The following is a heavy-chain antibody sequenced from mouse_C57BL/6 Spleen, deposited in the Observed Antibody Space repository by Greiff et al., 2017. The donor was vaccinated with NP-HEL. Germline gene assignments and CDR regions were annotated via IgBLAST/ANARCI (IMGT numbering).Heavy chain of an antibody. CDR1: GYAFSSSW. J-gene: IGHJ3*01. CDR3: ATDGYPAWFAY. CDR2: IYPGDGDT. Sequence: LQESGPELVKPGASVKISCKASGYAFSSSWMNWVKQRPGKGLEWIGRIYPGDGDTNYNGKFKGKATLTADKSSSTAYMQLSSLTSEDAAVYFCATDGYPAWFAYWGQGTLVTVSA. V-gene: IGHV1-82*01. D-gene: IGHD2-3*01.